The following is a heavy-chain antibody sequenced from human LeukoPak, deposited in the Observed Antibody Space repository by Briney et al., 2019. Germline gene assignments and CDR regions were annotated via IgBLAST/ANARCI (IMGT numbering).Heavy chain of an antibody. V-gene: IGHV4-59*01. D-gene: IGHD3-16*02. CDR3: ARRIMITFGGVIAALDAFDI. J-gene: IGHJ3*02. CDR2: IYYSGST. CDR1: GGSISSYY. Sequence: SETLSLTCTVSGGSISSYYWSWIRQPPGKGLEWIGYIYYSGSTNYNPSLKSRVTISADTSKNQFSLKLSSVTAADTAVYYCARRIMITFGGVIAALDAFDIWGQGTMVTVSS.